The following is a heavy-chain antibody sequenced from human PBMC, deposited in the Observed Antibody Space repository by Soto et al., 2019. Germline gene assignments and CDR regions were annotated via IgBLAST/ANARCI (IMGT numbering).Heavy chain of an antibody. CDR1: GGSIINYY. Sequence: SETLSRTCTVSGGSIINYYWSWVRQPPGKGLEWIGYVYYTGSTSSNPSLKSRVTISVDTVKNQFYLNLRSVTAADTATYYCVRAYSYGQDFDYWGQGTLVTVSS. CDR2: VYYTGST. J-gene: IGHJ4*02. D-gene: IGHD5-18*01. CDR3: VRAYSYGQDFDY. V-gene: IGHV4-59*01.